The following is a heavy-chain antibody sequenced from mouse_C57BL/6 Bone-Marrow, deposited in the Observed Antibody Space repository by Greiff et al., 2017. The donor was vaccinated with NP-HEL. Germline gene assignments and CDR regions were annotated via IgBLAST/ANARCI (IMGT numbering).Heavy chain of an antibody. CDR3: ARKGLRYWYFDV. J-gene: IGHJ1*03. D-gene: IGHD3-1*01. CDR1: GFTFSSYT. Sequence: EVQVVESGGGLVKPGGSLKLSCAASGFTFSSYTMSWVRQTPEKRLEWVATISGGGGNTYYPDSVKGRFTISRDNAKNTLYLQMSSLRSEDTALYYCARKGLRYWYFDVWGTGTTVTVSS. CDR2: ISGGGGNT. V-gene: IGHV5-9*01.